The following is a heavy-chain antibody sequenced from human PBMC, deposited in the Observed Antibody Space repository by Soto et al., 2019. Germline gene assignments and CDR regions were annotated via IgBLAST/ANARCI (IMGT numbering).Heavy chain of an antibody. D-gene: IGHD6-13*01. Sequence: SETLSLTCPVSGCAINSTVYYWGWIRQPPGKGLEWIGSSNYGGPTYYSPSLQSRVTISLDTAKNHFSLNLRSVTAADTAVYYCARHGAYSTSVYYYYGMDVWGQGTTVTVSS. CDR2: SNYGGPT. CDR3: ARHGAYSTSVYYYYGMDV. CDR1: GCAINSTVYY. V-gene: IGHV4-39*01. J-gene: IGHJ6*02.